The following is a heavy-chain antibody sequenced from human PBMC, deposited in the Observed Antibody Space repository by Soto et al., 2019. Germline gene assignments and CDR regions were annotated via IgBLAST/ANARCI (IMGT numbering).Heavy chain of an antibody. CDR3: ARHYGDSRYYYGMDV. CDR2: IYYSGST. Sequence: SETLSLTCAVYGGSFSGYYWGWIRQPPGKGLEWIGSIYYSGSTYYNPSLKSRVTISVDTSKNQFSLKLGSVTAADTAVYYCARHYGDSRYYYGMDVWGQGTTVTVSS. CDR1: GGSFSGYY. V-gene: IGHV4-39*01. D-gene: IGHD7-27*01. J-gene: IGHJ6*02.